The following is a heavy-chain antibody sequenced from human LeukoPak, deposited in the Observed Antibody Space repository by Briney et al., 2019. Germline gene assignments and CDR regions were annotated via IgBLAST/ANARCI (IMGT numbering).Heavy chain of an antibody. CDR3: ARGMVHNSRLRFQF. CDR2: INHSGST. V-gene: IGHV4-34*01. CDR1: GGSFSGYY. D-gene: IGHD2-8*01. J-gene: IGHJ1*01. Sequence: SETLSLTCAVYGGSFSGYYCSWIRQPPGKGLEWIGDINHSGSTNYNPSLKSRVTLSVDTSKNQISLRLSSVTAADTAVYYCARGMVHNSRLRFQFWGQGSLVTVSS.